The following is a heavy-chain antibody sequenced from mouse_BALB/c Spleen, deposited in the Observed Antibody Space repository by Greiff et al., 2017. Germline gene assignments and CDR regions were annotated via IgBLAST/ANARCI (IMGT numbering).Heavy chain of an antibody. CDR3: ARSGDYDYAMDY. CDR2: ISSGSSTI. D-gene: IGHD1-1*01. CDR1: GFTFSSLG. V-gene: IGHV5-17*02. J-gene: IGHJ4*01. Sequence: EVKLMESGGGLVQPGGSRKLSCAASGFTFSSLGMHWVRQAPEKGLEWVAYISSGSSTIYYADTVKGRFTISRDNPKNTLFLQMTSLRSEDTAMYYCARSGDYDYAMDYWGQGTSVTVSS.